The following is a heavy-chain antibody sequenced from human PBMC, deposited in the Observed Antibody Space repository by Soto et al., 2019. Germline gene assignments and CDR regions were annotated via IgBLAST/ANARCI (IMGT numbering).Heavy chain of an antibody. CDR1: GGTFSSYA. Sequence: QVQLVQSGAEVKKPGSSVKVSCKASGGTFSSYAISWVRQAPGQGLEWMGGIIPIFGTANYAQKFQGRVTITADESKSTAYMELSSLRSEDTAVYYCASPQKAIAAAAYWYFDLWGRGTLVTVSS. D-gene: IGHD6-13*01. V-gene: IGHV1-69*01. J-gene: IGHJ2*01. CDR3: ASPQKAIAAAAYWYFDL. CDR2: IIPIFGTA.